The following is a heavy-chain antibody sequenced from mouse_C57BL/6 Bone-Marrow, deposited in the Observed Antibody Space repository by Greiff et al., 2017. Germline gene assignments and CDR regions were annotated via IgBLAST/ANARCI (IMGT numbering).Heavy chain of an antibody. CDR3: ARDLITTVVHWYLDV. V-gene: IGHV1-55*01. CDR2: IYPGSGST. J-gene: IGHJ1*03. Sequence: QVQLQQPGAELVKPGASVKMSCKASGYTFTSYWITWVKQRPGQGLEWIGDIYPGSGSTNYNEKFKSKATLTVDTSSSTAYMQLSSLTSEDSAVYYCARDLITTVVHWYLDVGGTGTTVTVSA. D-gene: IGHD1-1*01. CDR1: GYTFTSYW.